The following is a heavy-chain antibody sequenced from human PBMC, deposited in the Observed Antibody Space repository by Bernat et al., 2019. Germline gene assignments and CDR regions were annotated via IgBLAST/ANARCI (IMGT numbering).Heavy chain of an antibody. J-gene: IGHJ4*02. CDR3: ARGRSGIVATLSFDY. Sequence: QVQLVQSGAEVKKPGASVKVSCKTSGYTFTSYDINWVRQATGQGLEWMGWISAYNGNTNYAQKLQGRVTMTTDTSTSTAYMELRSLRSDDKAVYYCARGRSGIVATLSFDYWGQGTLVTVSS. D-gene: IGHD5-12*01. CDR2: ISAYNGNT. V-gene: IGHV1-18*01. CDR1: GYTFTSYD.